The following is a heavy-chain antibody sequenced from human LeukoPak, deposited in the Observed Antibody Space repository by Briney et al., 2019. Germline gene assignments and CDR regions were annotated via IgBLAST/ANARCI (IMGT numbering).Heavy chain of an antibody. J-gene: IGHJ4*02. D-gene: IGHD2-21*02. CDR1: GFSFWSYG. CDR2: TTDSGAST. V-gene: IGHV3-23*01. Sequence: GGSLRPSCAASGFSFWSYGMSWVRQAPGKGLEWVSTTTDSGASTWYADSVKGRFTISRDNSKNTLQLQMNSLRAEDTAVYYCARRDVVVTGHYLDYWGQGILVTVSS. CDR3: ARRDVVVTGHYLDY.